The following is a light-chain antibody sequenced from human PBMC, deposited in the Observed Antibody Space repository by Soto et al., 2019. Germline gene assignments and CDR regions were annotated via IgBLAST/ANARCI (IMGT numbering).Light chain of an antibody. CDR1: QSVSSTS. V-gene: IGKV3-20*01. CDR3: QQYGSSPRT. J-gene: IGKJ1*01. CDR2: GAS. Sequence: EIVLTQSPGTLSLSPGDRATLSCRASQSVSSTSLGWYQQKPGQAPRLLMYGASTRATGIPDRFSGSGSGTDFTLTISRLEPEDFAVYYCQQYGSSPRTFGQGTKVEIK.